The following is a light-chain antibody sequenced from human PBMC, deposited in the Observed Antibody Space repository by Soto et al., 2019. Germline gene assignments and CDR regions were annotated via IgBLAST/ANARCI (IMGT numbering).Light chain of an antibody. V-gene: IGKV3-15*01. CDR2: GAS. J-gene: IGKJ1*01. CDR3: QQYNNSTRT. Sequence: EIVLTQSPGTLSWSPGERATLSCRASQSVSSNLAWYQQKPGQAPRLLIYGASTRATGIPARLSGSGSGTEFTLTISSMQSEDFEVYYCQQYNNSTRTFGQGTKVDIK. CDR1: QSVSSN.